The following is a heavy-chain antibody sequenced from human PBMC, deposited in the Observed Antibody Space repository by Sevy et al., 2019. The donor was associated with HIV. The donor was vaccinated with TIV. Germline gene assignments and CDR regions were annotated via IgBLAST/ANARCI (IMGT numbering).Heavy chain of an antibody. Sequence: GGSLRLSCAASGFTFSSYAMNWFRQAPGKGLEWVSSISSSSSYIYYADSVKGRFTISRDNAKNSLYLQMNSLRAEDTAVYYCARDGSFSSSGTDFDYWGQGTLVTVSS. J-gene: IGHJ4*02. CDR1: GFTFSSYA. V-gene: IGHV3-21*01. D-gene: IGHD6-13*01. CDR2: ISSSSSYI. CDR3: ARDGSFSSSGTDFDY.